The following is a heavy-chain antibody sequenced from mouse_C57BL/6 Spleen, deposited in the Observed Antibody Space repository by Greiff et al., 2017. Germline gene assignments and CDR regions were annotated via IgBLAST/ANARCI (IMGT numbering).Heavy chain of an antibody. D-gene: IGHD2-4*01. CDR1: GYTFTSYW. V-gene: IGHV1-55*01. CDR2: IYPGSGST. J-gene: IGHJ4*01. Sequence: QVQLQQPGAELVKPGASVKMSCKASGYTFTSYWITWVKKRPGPGLEWIGDIYPGSGSTNYNEKFKSKATLTVDTSSSTAYMQLSSLTADDSAVYYCARSNYDYANYYAMDYWGQGTSVTVSS. CDR3: ARSNYDYANYYAMDY.